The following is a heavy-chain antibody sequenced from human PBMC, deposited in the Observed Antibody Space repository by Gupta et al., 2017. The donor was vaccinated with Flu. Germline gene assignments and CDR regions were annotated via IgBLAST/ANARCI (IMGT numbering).Heavy chain of an antibody. CDR3: ARDRDSGSYCFDY. CDR2: TWYDGYNK. Sequence: QVQLVESGGGVVQPGRSLRLCCAASGFTFSSSGIHWVRQAPGKGLEWVAVTWYDGYNKYYADSVKGRFTISGDNSKNTLYLQMNSLRAEDTAVYYCARDRDSGSYCFDYWGQGTLVTVSS. D-gene: IGHD3-10*01. V-gene: IGHV3-33*01. J-gene: IGHJ4*02. CDR1: GFTFSSSG.